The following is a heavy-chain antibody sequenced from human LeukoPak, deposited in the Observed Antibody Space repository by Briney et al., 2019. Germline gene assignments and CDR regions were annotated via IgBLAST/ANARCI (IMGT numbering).Heavy chain of an antibody. CDR2: INHSGST. D-gene: IGHD3-3*01. CDR3: ARGWAITIFGVVDYYYYMDV. J-gene: IGHJ6*03. V-gene: IGHV4-34*01. CDR1: GGSFSGYY. Sequence: SETLSLTCAVYGGSFSGYYWSWIRQPPGKGLEWIGEINHSGSTNYNPSLKSRVTISVDTSKNQFSLKLSSVTAADTAVYYCARGWAITIFGVVDYYYYMDVWGEGTTVTVSS.